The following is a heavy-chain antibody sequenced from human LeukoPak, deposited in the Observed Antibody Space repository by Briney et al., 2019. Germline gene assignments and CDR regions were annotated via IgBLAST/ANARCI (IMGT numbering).Heavy chain of an antibody. CDR2: IYPGDSDT. Sequence: GESLKISCKGSGYSFSNYWIVWVRQMPGKGLEWMGIIYPGDSDTRYSPSFQGQVTISADKSISTAYLQWSSLKASDTAMYYCARLRDGYNWGGGYYFDYWGQGTLVTVSS. V-gene: IGHV5-51*01. D-gene: IGHD5-24*01. J-gene: IGHJ4*02. CDR3: ARLRDGYNWGGGYYFDY. CDR1: GYSFSNYW.